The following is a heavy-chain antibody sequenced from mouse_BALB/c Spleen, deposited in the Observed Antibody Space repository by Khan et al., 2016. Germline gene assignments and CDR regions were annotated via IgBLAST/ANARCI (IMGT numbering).Heavy chain of an antibody. CDR2: ITYSGSN. D-gene: IGHD1-1*01. Sequence: EVQLQESGPGLVKPSQSLSLTCSVTGYSITSDYAWNWLRQFPGSKLEWMGYITYSGSNSYKPSLKSRISITRDTSKNQFFLQLNSVTTEDTATYYCARDYYGSSFFDYWGQGTLVTVSS. CDR1: GYSITSDYA. J-gene: IGHJ3*01. CDR3: ARDYYGSSFFDY. V-gene: IGHV3-2*02.